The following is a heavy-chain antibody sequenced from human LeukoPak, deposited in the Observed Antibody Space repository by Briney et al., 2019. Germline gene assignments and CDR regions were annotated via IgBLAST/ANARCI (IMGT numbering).Heavy chain of an antibody. CDR3: ARLASLYDSSGYYWGDY. J-gene: IGHJ4*02. D-gene: IGHD3-22*01. CDR2: IKQDGSEK. V-gene: IGHV3-7*01. Sequence: GGSLRLSCAASGFTFSNYWMSWVRQAPGKGLEWVANIKQDGSEKYYVDSVKGRFIISRDNAKNSLYLQMNSLRVEDTAVYYCARLASLYDSSGYYWGDYWGQGTLVTVSS. CDR1: GFTFSNYW.